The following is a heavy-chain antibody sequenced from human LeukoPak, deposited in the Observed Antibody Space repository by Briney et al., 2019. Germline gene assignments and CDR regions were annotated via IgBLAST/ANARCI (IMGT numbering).Heavy chain of an antibody. CDR2: MNPNSGNT. V-gene: IGHV1-8*01. CDR3: ARVPSSTRYYGMDV. Sequence: ASVKVSYKASGYTFTSYDINWVRQATGQGLEWMGWMNPNSGNTGYAQKFQGRVTMTRNTSISTAYMELSSLRSEDTAVYYCARVPSSTRYYGMDVWGQGTTVTVSS. J-gene: IGHJ6*02. CDR1: GYTFTSYD. D-gene: IGHD2-2*01.